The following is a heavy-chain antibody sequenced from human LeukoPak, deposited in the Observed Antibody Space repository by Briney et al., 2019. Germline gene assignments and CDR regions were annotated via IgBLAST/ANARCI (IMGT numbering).Heavy chain of an antibody. J-gene: IGHJ4*02. V-gene: IGHV3-21*01. CDR1: GLIFSSCN. Sequence: GGPLRLFCAACGLIFSSCNMNGLRQARGKGVEWVSSICSSYSYIYYADSVKGRFTISRDNAKNSLYLQMNSMRAEDTAVYYCARDGVAEGGDDCWGQGTLVTVSS. D-gene: IGHD3-16*01. CDR3: ARDGVAEGGDDC. CDR2: ICSSYSYI.